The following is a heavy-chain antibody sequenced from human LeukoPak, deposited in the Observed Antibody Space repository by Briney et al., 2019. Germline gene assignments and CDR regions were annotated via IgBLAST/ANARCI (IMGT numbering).Heavy chain of an antibody. J-gene: IGHJ6*03. CDR3: ARGAGTTVYYMDV. CDR2: ISPDGSNK. CDR1: GFTFSGYA. Sequence: PGGSLRLSCAASGFTFSGYAMHWVRQAPGKGLEWVAVISPDGSNKYYADPVKGQFTISRDNSKDPLSLQMNSLRPEDTAVYYCARGAGTTVYYMDVWGKGTTVTVSS. V-gene: IGHV3-30*01. D-gene: IGHD1-7*01.